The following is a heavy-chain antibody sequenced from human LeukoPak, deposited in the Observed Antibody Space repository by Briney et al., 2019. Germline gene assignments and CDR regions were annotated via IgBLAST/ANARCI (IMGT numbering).Heavy chain of an antibody. CDR2: ISWNSGSI. J-gene: IGHJ5*02. CDR3: ASQQQLVLLDWFDP. V-gene: IGHV3-9*01. CDR1: GFTFDDYA. D-gene: IGHD6-13*01. Sequence: GGSLRLSCAASGFTFDDYAMHWVRQAPGKGLEWVSGISWNSGSIGYADSVKGRFTISRDNAKNSLYLQMNSLRAEDTAVYYCASQQQLVLLDWFDPWGQGTLVTVSS.